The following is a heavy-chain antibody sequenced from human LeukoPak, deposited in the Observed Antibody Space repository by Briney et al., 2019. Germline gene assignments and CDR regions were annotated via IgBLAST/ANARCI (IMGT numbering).Heavy chain of an antibody. CDR3: ARAHYDFWSGYYGPLHFDY. J-gene: IGHJ4*02. CDR2: IYHSGST. Sequence: SETLSLTCAVSGGSISSSNWWSWVRQPPGKGLEWIGEIYHSGSTNYNPSLKSRVTISVDKSKNQFSLKLSSVTAADTAVYYCARAHYDFWSGYYGPLHFDYWGQGTLVTVSS. V-gene: IGHV4-4*02. CDR1: GGSISSSNW. D-gene: IGHD3-3*01.